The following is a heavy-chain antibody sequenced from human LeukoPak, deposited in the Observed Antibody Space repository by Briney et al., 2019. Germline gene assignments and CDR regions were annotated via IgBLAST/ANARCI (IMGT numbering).Heavy chain of an antibody. V-gene: IGHV3-74*01. D-gene: IGHD6-13*01. Sequence: GGSRRLSWEASGFTFSSYWIYGVRQAPGKGLVWVSRIDGDGSTTTYADSVKGRFTVSRDNAKNTLYLYMNSLRAEDTAVYYCARKGMGMDVWGQGTTVTVSS. J-gene: IGHJ6*02. CDR3: ARKGMGMDV. CDR1: GFTFSSYW. CDR2: IDGDGSTT.